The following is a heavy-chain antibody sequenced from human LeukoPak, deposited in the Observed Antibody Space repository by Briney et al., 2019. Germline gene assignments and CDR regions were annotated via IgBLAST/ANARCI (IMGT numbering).Heavy chain of an antibody. CDR3: ARDRAVAASGLNWFDP. CDR1: GFTFSSYS. D-gene: IGHD6-19*01. Sequence: PGGSLRLSCAASGFTFSSYSMNWVRQAPGKGLEWVSSISSSSSYIYYADSVKGRFTISRDNAKNSLYLQMNSLRAEDTAVYYCARDRAVAASGLNWFDPWGQGTLVTVSS. V-gene: IGHV3-21*01. J-gene: IGHJ5*02. CDR2: ISSSSSYI.